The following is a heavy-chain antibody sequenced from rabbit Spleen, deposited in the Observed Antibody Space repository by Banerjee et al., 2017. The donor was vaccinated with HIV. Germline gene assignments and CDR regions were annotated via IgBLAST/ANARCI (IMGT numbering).Heavy chain of an antibody. D-gene: IGHD1-1*01. CDR3: VRGASSSGYYNL. V-gene: IGHV1S47*01. CDR1: GFDFSSYG. J-gene: IGHJ4*01. Sequence: QEQLVESGGGLVQPGGSLKLSCKASGFDFSSYGVSWVRQAPGKGLEWIGYIDPLFGTTYYANWVNGRFTISSHNAQNTLYLQLNSLTAADTATYFCVRGASSSGYYNLWGPGPLVTVS. CDR2: IDPLFGTT.